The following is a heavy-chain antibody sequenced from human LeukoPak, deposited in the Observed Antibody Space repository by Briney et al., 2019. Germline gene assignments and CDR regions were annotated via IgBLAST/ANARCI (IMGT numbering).Heavy chain of an antibody. J-gene: IGHJ4*02. CDR1: GFTFSSYA. V-gene: IGHV3-23*01. CDR3: ANNLFGYLDC. Sequence: GGSLRLSCAASGFTFSSYAMSWVRQAPGEGLEWVSSTSDSGDNTYYADSVKGRFITSRDNSKNTLFLQMQSLRAEDTAVYYCANNLFGYLDCWGQGTLVTVSS. CDR2: TSDSGDNT. D-gene: IGHD3-16*01.